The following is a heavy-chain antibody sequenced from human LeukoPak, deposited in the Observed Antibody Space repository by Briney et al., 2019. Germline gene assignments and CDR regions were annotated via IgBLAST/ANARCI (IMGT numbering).Heavy chain of an antibody. J-gene: IGHJ4*02. D-gene: IGHD3-10*01. V-gene: IGHV3-23*01. CDR2: IDGTGVTT. CDR3: AREDYYGSGSYYW. Sequence: GGSLRLSCAASGFTSSSYSMSWVRQAPGKGLEWVSAIDGTGVTTRYADSVKGRFTVSRDNSKNTLYLQMNSLRAEDMAVYYCAREDYYGSGSYYWWGQGTLVTVSS. CDR1: GFTSSSYS.